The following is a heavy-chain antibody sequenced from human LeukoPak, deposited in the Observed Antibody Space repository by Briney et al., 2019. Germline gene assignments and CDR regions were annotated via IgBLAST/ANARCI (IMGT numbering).Heavy chain of an antibody. CDR3: ATPVRHGSDPRLYFYYVGV. CDR2: MSGRGGST. Sequence: AGSLRLSCAASGFTFSRYGMSWVRQAPGKGLEWVSSMSGRGGSTYYGDSVKGRFTISRDNSKNTLYLQMHSLGAEDVALYFCATPVRHGSDPRLYFYYVGVWGKGTTVTISS. CDR1: GFTFSRYG. V-gene: IGHV3-23*01. J-gene: IGHJ6*03. D-gene: IGHD3-10*01.